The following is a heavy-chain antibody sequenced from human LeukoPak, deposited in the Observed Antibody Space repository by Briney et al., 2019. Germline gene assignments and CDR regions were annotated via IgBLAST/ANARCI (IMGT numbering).Heavy chain of an antibody. J-gene: IGHJ4*02. V-gene: IGHV3-48*01. CDR2: ISSSSSTI. Sequence: PGGSLRLSCAASGFTFSIYSMNWARQAPGKGLEWVSYISSSSSTIYYADSVRGRFTVSRDNAKNSLYLQMNSLRAEDTAVYYCARDWRYCSGSSCYTAGVVDYWGQGTLVTVSS. CDR3: ARDWRYCSGSSCYTAGVVDY. D-gene: IGHD2-2*02. CDR1: GFTFSIYS.